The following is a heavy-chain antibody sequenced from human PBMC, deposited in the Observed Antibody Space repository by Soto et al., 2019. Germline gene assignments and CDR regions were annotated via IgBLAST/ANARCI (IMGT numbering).Heavy chain of an antibody. CDR2: ISSISSYI. J-gene: IGHJ5*02. Sequence: EVQLVESGGGLVKPGGSLRLSCAASGFTFSSYSMNWVRQAPGKGLEWVSSISSISSYIYYADSVKGRFTISRDNAKNSLYLQMNSLRAEDTAVYYCARDTYYYGSGSYSPWGQGTLVTVSS. V-gene: IGHV3-21*01. CDR3: ARDTYYYGSGSYSP. D-gene: IGHD3-10*01. CDR1: GFTFSSYS.